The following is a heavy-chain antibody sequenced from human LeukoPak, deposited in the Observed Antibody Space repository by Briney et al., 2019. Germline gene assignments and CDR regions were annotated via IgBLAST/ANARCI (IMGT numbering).Heavy chain of an antibody. CDR2: INPNSVGT. J-gene: IGHJ6*02. D-gene: IGHD3-9*01. Sequence: GASVKVSCKASGYTFTGYYMHWVRQAPGQGLEWMGWINPNSVGTNYAQKFQGRVTMTRDTSISTAYMELSRLRSDDTAVYYCPRAGRYFDWLLSYGMDVWGQGTTVTVSS. CDR3: PRAGRYFDWLLSYGMDV. CDR1: GYTFTGYY. V-gene: IGHV1-2*02.